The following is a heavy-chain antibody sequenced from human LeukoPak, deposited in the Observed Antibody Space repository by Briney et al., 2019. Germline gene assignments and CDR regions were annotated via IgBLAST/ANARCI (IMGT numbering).Heavy chain of an antibody. V-gene: IGHV1-18*01. Sequence: EASVKVSCKASGYTFTSYGVSWVRQAPGQGLEWLGWISVYNVNTNNAQKLQGRVTMTTDTSTSTVYMELRSLRSDDTAVYYCARDYSGYDGFDYWGQGTLVTVSS. CDR2: ISVYNVNT. J-gene: IGHJ4*02. CDR1: GYTFTSYG. D-gene: IGHD5-12*01. CDR3: ARDYSGYDGFDY.